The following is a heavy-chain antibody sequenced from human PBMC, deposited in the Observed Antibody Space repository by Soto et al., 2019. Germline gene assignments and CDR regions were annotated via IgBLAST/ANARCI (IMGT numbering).Heavy chain of an antibody. Sequence: GGSLRLSXAASGFTFSNAWMSWVRQAPGKGLEWVGRIKSKPDGGTTDSAAPVKGRFTISRDDSKNTLYLQMNSLKTEDTAVYYRTTDGAYCDWYYYGIDLWGQGTTVTVSS. CDR1: GFTFSNAW. CDR3: TTDGAYCDWYYYGIDL. J-gene: IGHJ6*02. CDR2: IKSKPDGGTT. V-gene: IGHV3-15*01. D-gene: IGHD3-9*01.